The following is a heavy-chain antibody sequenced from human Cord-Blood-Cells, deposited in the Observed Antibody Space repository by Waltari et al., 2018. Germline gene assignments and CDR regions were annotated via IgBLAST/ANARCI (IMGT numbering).Heavy chain of an antibody. CDR2: MNPNSGNK. D-gene: IGHD2-2*01. V-gene: IGHV1-8*03. J-gene: IGHJ4*02. CDR1: GYTFTSYD. CDR3: ARWPRGYCSSTSCYDY. Sequence: QVQLVQSGAEVKKPGASVKVSCKASGYTFTSYDINWVRQATGQGLEWMGWMNPNSGNKGYEQKFQGRVTITRNTSISTAYMELSSLRSEDTAVYYCARWPRGYCSSTSCYDYWGQGTLVTVSS.